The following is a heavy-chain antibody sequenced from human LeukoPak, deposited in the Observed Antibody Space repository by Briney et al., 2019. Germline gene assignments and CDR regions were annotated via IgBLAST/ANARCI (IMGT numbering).Heavy chain of an antibody. D-gene: IGHD5-18*01. Sequence: GGSLRLSCAASGFTVSSNYMSWVRQAPGKGLEWVSVIYSGGSTYCADSVKGRFTISRDNSKNTLYLQMNSLRAEDTAVYYCARTAVGYSYGFGVLYFDYWGQRTLVTVSS. J-gene: IGHJ4*02. CDR2: IYSGGST. V-gene: IGHV3-66*01. CDR3: ARTAVGYSYGFGVLYFDY. CDR1: GFTVSSNY.